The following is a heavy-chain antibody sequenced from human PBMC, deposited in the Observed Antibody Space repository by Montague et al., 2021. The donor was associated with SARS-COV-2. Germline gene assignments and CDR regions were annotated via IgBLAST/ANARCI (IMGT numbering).Heavy chain of an antibody. Sequence: SLSLSCSASGFTFSSYALHWVRQAPGKGPEWVAVISYNGRNKQFGDSVKGRATISRDNSKNTLYLQVDSLRTDDTAVYYCARGPKPVGYSYGYTFFDYWGQGTLVTVSS. CDR3: ARGPKPVGYSYGYTFFDY. CDR1: GFTFSSYA. J-gene: IGHJ4*02. CDR2: ISYNGRNK. V-gene: IGHV3-30*03. D-gene: IGHD5-18*01.